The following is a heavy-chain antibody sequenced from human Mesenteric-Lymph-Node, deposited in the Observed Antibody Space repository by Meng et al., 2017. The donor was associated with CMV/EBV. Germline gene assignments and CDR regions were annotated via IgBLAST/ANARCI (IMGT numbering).Heavy chain of an antibody. Sequence: GESLKISCAASGFIFSSYWMSWVRQAPGKGLEWVANIKQDGSEKYYVDSVKGRFTISRDNSKNTLYLQMNSLRAEDTAVYYCARDLSGSYYLDYWGQGTLVTVSS. J-gene: IGHJ4*02. V-gene: IGHV3-7*01. CDR1: GFIFSSYW. CDR2: IKQDGSEK. CDR3: ARDLSGSYYLDY. D-gene: IGHD1-26*01.